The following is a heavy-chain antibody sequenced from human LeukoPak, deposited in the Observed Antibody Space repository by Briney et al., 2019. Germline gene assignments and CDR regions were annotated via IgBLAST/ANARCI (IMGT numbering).Heavy chain of an antibody. V-gene: IGHV5-51*01. Sequence: GESLKISCKGSGYSFPSYWIAWVGQMPGKCLEWMGIIYPGDSDTRYSPSFQGQVTISADKSISTAYLQWSSLKASDTAMYYCARGTPYCSGGSCSPNWFDPWGQGTLVTVSS. D-gene: IGHD2-15*01. CDR2: IYPGDSDT. CDR1: GYSFPSYW. CDR3: ARGTPYCSGGSCSPNWFDP. J-gene: IGHJ5*02.